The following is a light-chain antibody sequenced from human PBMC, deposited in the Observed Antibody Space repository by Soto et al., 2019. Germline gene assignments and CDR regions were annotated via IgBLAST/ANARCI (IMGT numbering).Light chain of an antibody. V-gene: IGKV3-15*01. Sequence: EIVLTQSPGTLSLSPGERATLSCRASQSVSTTYLAWYQQKPGQAPRLLILGAYTRATGIPARFSGSGSGTDFTLTIQSLQSEDFAVYYCQQYHNWPITFGQGTRLEIK. CDR2: GAY. J-gene: IGKJ5*01. CDR1: QSVSTTY. CDR3: QQYHNWPIT.